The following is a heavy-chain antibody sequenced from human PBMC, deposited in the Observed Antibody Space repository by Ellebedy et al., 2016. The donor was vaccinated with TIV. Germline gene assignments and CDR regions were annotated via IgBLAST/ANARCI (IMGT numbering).Heavy chain of an antibody. J-gene: IGHJ5*02. CDR2: IYYSGST. D-gene: IGHD4-17*01. Sequence: MPSETLSLTCTVSGGSISSYYWSWIRQPPGKGLEWIGYIYYSGSTNYNPSLKSRVTISVDTSKNQFSLKLSSVTAADTAVYYCARNPLTTAWFDPWGQGTLVTVSS. V-gene: IGHV4-59*01. CDR3: ARNPLTTAWFDP. CDR1: GGSISSYY.